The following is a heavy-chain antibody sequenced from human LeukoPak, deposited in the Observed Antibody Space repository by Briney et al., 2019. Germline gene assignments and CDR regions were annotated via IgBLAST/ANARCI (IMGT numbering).Heavy chain of an antibody. CDR2: IYHSGST. CDR1: GGSISSGGYS. V-gene: IGHV4-30-2*01. D-gene: IGHD6-13*01. J-gene: IGHJ6*02. CDR3: ARALAAADPPDYYYYYGMDV. Sequence: SETLSLTCAVSGGSISSGGYSWSWIRQPPGKGLEWIGYIYHSGSTYYSPSLKSRVTISVDRSKNQFSLKLSSVTAADTAVYYCARALAAADPPDYYYYYGMDVWGQGTTVTVSS.